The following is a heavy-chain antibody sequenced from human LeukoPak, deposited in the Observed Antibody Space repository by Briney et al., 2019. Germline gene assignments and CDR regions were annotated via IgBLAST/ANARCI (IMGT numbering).Heavy chain of an antibody. D-gene: IGHD3-10*01. V-gene: IGHV4-4*07. CDR1: GGSISSYY. Sequence: SETLSLTCTGSGGSISSYYWSWLRQPAGKGLEWIGRIYTSGSTNYNPSLKSRVTMSVDTSKNQFSLKLSSGTAADTAVYYCARDIYGSGSYGAFDIWGQGTMVTVSS. J-gene: IGHJ3*02. CDR3: ARDIYGSGSYGAFDI. CDR2: IYTSGST.